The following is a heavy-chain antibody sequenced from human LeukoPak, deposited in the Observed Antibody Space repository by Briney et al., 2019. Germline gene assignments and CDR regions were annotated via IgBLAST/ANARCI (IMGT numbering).Heavy chain of an antibody. CDR1: GFTFGDYA. J-gene: IGHJ6*04. V-gene: IGHV3-48*03. Sequence: GRSLRLSCTASGFTFGDYAISWVRQAPGKGLEWVSYISSSGSTIYYADSVKGRFTISRDNAKNSLYLQMNSLRAEDTAVYYCAELGITMIGGVWGKGTTVTISS. CDR2: ISSSGSTI. CDR3: AELGITMIGGV. D-gene: IGHD3-10*02.